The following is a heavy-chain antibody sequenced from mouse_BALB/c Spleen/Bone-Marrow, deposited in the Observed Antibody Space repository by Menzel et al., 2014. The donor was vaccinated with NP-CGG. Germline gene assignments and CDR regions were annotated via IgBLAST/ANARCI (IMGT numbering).Heavy chain of an antibody. Sequence: QVQLQQSGSELARPGASVKLSCKASGYTFTSYWMQWVKQRPGQGLEWIGAIYPGDGDTRYTQKFKGKATLTADKSSSTAYMHLSSLASDDSAVYYCARWLLPFDDWDQVTTLTVSS. CDR2: IYPGDGDT. CDR3: ARWLLPFDD. V-gene: IGHV1-87*01. CDR1: GYTFTSYW. D-gene: IGHD2-3*01. J-gene: IGHJ2*01.